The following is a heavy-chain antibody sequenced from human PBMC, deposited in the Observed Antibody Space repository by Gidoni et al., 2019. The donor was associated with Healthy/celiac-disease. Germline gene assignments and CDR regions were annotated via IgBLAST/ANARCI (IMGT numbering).Heavy chain of an antibody. CDR1: GFTFSSYG. CDR2: IWYDGSNK. Sequence: QVQLVESGGGVVQPGRSLRLYCAASGFTFSSYGMHWVRQAPGKGLEWVAVIWYDGSNKYYADSVKGRFTISRDNSKNTLYLQMNSLRAEDTAVYYCARGGYDSPDSYYYYYYMDVWGKGTTVTVSS. D-gene: IGHD5-12*01. CDR3: ARGGYDSPDSYYYYYYMDV. J-gene: IGHJ6*03. V-gene: IGHV3-33*01.